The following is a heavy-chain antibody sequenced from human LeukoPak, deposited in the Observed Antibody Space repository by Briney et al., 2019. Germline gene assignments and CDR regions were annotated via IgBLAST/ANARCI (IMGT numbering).Heavy chain of an antibody. CDR1: GFSITGYY. Sequence: SETLSLTCTVSGFSITGYYLSWIRQSPGKGLEWIGYIYYSATTNYNPSLKSRVTMSIDTSKNQFSLKLSSVTAADAAVYYCARDGSSGWHDAFDLWGQGTMVTVSS. D-gene: IGHD6-19*01. J-gene: IGHJ3*01. CDR2: IYYSATT. CDR3: ARDGSSGWHDAFDL. V-gene: IGHV4-59*01.